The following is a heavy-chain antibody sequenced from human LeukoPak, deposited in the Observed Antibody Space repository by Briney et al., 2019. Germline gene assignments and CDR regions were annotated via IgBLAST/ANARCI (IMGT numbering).Heavy chain of an antibody. CDR1: GGSISSSSYY. J-gene: IGHJ4*02. D-gene: IGHD2-15*01. CDR3: ARDGSPARGGYFDY. Sequence: SETLSLTCTVSGGSISSSSYYWGWIRQPPGKGLEWIGSIYYSGSTNYNPSLKSRVTMSVDTSKNQFSLKLSSVTAADTAVYYCARDGSPARGGYFDYWGQGTLVTVSS. V-gene: IGHV4-39*07. CDR2: IYYSGST.